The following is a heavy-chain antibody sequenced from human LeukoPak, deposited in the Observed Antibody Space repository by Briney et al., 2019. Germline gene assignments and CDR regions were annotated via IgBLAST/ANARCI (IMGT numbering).Heavy chain of an antibody. D-gene: IGHD3-9*01. CDR3: ARALLYYDILTGYFSDSYYMDV. Sequence: PGGSLRLSCAASGFTFNNYNMNWVRQAPGKGLEWVSSISSISSSYIYYADSVKGRFTISRDNAKNSLYLQMNSLRAEDTAVYYCARALLYYDILTGYFSDSYYMDVWGKGTTVTVSS. J-gene: IGHJ6*03. CDR2: ISSISSSYI. V-gene: IGHV3-21*01. CDR1: GFTFNNYN.